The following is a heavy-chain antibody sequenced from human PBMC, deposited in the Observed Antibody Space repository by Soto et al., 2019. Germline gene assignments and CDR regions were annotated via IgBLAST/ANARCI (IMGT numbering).Heavy chain of an antibody. J-gene: IGHJ4*02. D-gene: IGHD6-19*01. CDR3: ARTSEDSSGDY. CDR2: IYYSGST. CDR1: GGSISSSSYY. V-gene: IGHV4-39*01. Sequence: SETLSLTCTVSGGSISSSSYYWGWIRQPPGKGLEWIGSIYYSGSTYYNPSLKSRVTISVDTSKNQFSLKLSSVTAADTAVYYCARTSEDSSGDYWGQGTLVTVSS.